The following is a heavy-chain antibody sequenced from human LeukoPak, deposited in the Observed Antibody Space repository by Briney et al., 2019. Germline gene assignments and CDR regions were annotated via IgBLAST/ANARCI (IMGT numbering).Heavy chain of an antibody. CDR3: ARGGTRSGSRMGYFDY. V-gene: IGHV1-18*04. CDR1: GYTFTGYY. CDR2: ISAYNGNT. Sequence: ASVKVSCKASGYTFTGYYMHWVRQAPGQGLEWMGWISAYNGNTNYAQKLQGRVTMTTDTSTSTAYMELRSLRSDDTAVYYCARGGTRSGSRMGYFDYWGQGTLVTVSS. D-gene: IGHD1-26*01. J-gene: IGHJ4*02.